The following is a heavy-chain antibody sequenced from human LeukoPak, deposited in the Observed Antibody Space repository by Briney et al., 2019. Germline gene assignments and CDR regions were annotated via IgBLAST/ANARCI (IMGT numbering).Heavy chain of an antibody. D-gene: IGHD3-3*01. J-gene: IGHJ4*02. V-gene: IGHV1-69*13. CDR3: ARTGSTIFGVVISSPFDY. Sequence: ASVKVSCKASGGTFSSYAISWVRQAPGQGLEWMGGIIPIFGTANYAQKFQGRVTITADESTSTVYMELSSLRSEDTAVYYCARTGSTIFGVVISSPFDYWGQGTLVTVSS. CDR2: IIPIFGTA. CDR1: GGTFSSYA.